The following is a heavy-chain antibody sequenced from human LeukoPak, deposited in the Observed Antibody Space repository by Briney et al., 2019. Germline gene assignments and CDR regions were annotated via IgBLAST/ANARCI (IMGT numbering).Heavy chain of an antibody. CDR1: GYTLTELS. Sequence: ASVKVSCKVSGYTLTELSMHWVRQAPGKGLEWMGGFDPEDGETIYAQKFQGRVTMTRNTSISTAYMELSSLRSEDTAVYYCARVNVGGRLSRSYHKWPLDYWGQGTLVTVSS. J-gene: IGHJ4*02. V-gene: IGHV1-24*01. D-gene: IGHD1-26*01. CDR3: ARVNVGGRLSRSYHKWPLDY. CDR2: FDPEDGET.